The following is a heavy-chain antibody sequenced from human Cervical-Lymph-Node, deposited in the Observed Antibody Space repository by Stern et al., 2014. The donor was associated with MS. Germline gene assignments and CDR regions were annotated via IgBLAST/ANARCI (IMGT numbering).Heavy chain of an antibody. CDR1: GYSFTNYW. D-gene: IGHD1-26*01. J-gene: IGHJ4*02. CDR2: IYPSASDP. V-gene: IGHV5-51*03. CDR3: ARGAPPEN. Sequence: EVQLVQSGAEVKKPGESLKISCKTAGYSFTNYWIGWVRQMPGKGLEWMGIIYPSASDPRYGPSCQGQVIISADKSIGTAYLQWRSLKASDSGIYYCARGAPPENWGQGTLVTVSS.